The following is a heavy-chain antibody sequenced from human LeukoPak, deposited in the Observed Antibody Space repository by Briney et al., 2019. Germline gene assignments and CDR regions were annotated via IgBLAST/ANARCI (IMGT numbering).Heavy chain of an antibody. Sequence: ASVKVSCKASGYTFTGYYMHWVRQAPGQGLEWMGWINPDSGGTNYAQKFQGRVTMTRDTSISTAYMELSRLRSDDTAVYYCARPYCSSTSCSFFDYWGQGTLVTVSS. V-gene: IGHV1-2*02. CDR3: ARPYCSSTSCSFFDY. CDR1: GYTFTGYY. D-gene: IGHD2-2*01. J-gene: IGHJ4*02. CDR2: INPDSGGT.